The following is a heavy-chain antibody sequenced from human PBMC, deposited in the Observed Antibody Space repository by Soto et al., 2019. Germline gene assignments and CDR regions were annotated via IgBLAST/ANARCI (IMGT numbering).Heavy chain of an antibody. D-gene: IGHD3-22*01. CDR3: ARYSPPKKAYDSNPGYFDP. J-gene: IGHJ5*02. CDR2: IYQSGST. CDR1: GASIGSTNW. V-gene: IGHV4-4*02. Sequence: SETLSLTCAVSGASIGSTNWWSWVRQSPGQGLEWIGEIYQSGSTNFDPSLKRRVTISVDHFKNQFSLILTSVTAADTAVYFCARYSPPKKAYDSNPGYFDPWGQGTLVTVSS.